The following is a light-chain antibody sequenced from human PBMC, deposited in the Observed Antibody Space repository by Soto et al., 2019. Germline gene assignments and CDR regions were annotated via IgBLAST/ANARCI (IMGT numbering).Light chain of an antibody. CDR3: QQYNNWPQT. CDR2: GAS. V-gene: IGKV3-15*01. CDR1: HSVSDN. Sequence: EIMMTQSPATLSASPGERATISCRASHSVSDNLAWYQQKPGQAPYLLIYGASTIQTGIPSSFSGSGSVTEFTLTITSLQSEDFAVYYCQQYNNWPQTFGQGTKVDIK. J-gene: IGKJ1*01.